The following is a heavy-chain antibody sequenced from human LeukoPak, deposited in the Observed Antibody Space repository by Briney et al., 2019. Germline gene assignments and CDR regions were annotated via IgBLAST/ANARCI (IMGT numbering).Heavy chain of an antibody. CDR3: ARVPLSSSTPLAY. V-gene: IGHV3-48*01. Sequence: PGGSLRLSCAASGFTFSSYWMSWVRQAPGKGLEWVSYINSGSSTIYYADSVKGRFTISRDNAKNSLYLQMNSLRAEDTAVYYCARVPLSSSTPLAYWGQGTLVTVSS. CDR1: GFTFSSYW. CDR2: INSGSSTI. J-gene: IGHJ4*02. D-gene: IGHD6-6*01.